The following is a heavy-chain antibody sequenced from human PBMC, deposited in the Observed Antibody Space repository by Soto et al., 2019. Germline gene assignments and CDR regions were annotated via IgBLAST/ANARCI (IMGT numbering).Heavy chain of an antibody. D-gene: IGHD3-22*01. CDR3: AKDRKIGRGSEDYYGMDV. J-gene: IGHJ6*02. CDR1: GFTFSSYA. CDR2: ISGSGGST. Sequence: LRLSCAASGFTFSSYAMSWVRQAPGKGLEWVSAISGSGGSTYYADSVKGRFTISRDNSKNTLYLQMNSLRAEDTAVYYCAKDRKIGRGSEDYYGMDVWGQGTTVTVSS. V-gene: IGHV3-23*01.